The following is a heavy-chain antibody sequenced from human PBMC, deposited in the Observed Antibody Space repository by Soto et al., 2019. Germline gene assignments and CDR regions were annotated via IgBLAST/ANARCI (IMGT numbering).Heavy chain of an antibody. J-gene: IGHJ5*02. D-gene: IGHD3-10*01. CDR2: ISGSGGST. CDR1: GFTFSSYA. Sequence: EVQLLESGGGLVQPGGSLRLSCAASGFTFSSYAMSWVRQAPGKGLEWVSAISGSGGSTYYADSVKGRFTISRYNSKNTLYLQMNSLRAEDTAVYYCAKDRALWCGEFNWFDPWGQGTLVTVSS. CDR3: AKDRALWCGEFNWFDP. V-gene: IGHV3-23*01.